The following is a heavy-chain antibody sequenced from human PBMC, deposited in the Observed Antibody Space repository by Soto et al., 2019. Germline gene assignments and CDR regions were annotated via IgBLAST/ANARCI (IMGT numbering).Heavy chain of an antibody. D-gene: IGHD2-21*02. CDR3: ATRAYCGGDCYSFYGMDV. Sequence: SVKVSCKASGGTFSSYAISWVRQAPGQGLEWMGGISPIFGTANYAQKFQGRVTITADESTSTAYMELSSLRSEDTAVYYCATRAYCGGDCYSFYGMDVWGQGTTVTVSS. V-gene: IGHV1-69*13. CDR2: ISPIFGTA. CDR1: GGTFSSYA. J-gene: IGHJ6*02.